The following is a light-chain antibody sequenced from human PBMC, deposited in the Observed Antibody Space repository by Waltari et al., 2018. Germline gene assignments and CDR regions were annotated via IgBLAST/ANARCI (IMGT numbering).Light chain of an antibody. V-gene: IGLV3-19*01. CDR1: SLRTSY. J-gene: IGLJ3*02. Sequence: SSELTQGPAVSVALGQTVKITFQGDSLRTSYASWYQLKTGQAPVLVLFGKEKRPSGIPDRFSGYSSGTTSALTITGAQAEDEADYYCHSRNGRNNEVVFGGGTKLTVL. CDR3: HSRNGRNNEVV. CDR2: GKE.